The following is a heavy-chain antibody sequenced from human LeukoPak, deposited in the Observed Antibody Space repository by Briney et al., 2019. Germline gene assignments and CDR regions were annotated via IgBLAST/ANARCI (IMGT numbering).Heavy chain of an antibody. Sequence: GASVKVSCKASGYTFTSYYMHWVRQAPGQGLEWMGIINPSGGSTSYAQKFQGRVTMTRHTSKSTVYMELSNLRSEDTAVYYCAQTRYSYGRAQFDYWGQGTLVTVSS. D-gene: IGHD5-18*01. V-gene: IGHV1-46*01. J-gene: IGHJ4*02. CDR1: GYTFTSYY. CDR2: INPSGGST. CDR3: AQTRYSYGRAQFDY.